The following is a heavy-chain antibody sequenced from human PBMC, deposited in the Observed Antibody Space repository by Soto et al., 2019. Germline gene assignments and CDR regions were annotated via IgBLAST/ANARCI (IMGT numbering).Heavy chain of an antibody. Sequence: EVQLLESGGGLVQPGGSLRLSCEASGFTFSSYAMSWVRQAPGKGLEWVSAISGSGGSTYYADSVKGRFTISRDNSKNTLYLQMNSLRAEDTAVYYCAKGISGSYFGGHFDYWGQGTLVTVSS. V-gene: IGHV3-23*01. CDR1: GFTFSSYA. J-gene: IGHJ4*02. CDR3: AKGISGSYFGGHFDY. D-gene: IGHD1-26*01. CDR2: ISGSGGST.